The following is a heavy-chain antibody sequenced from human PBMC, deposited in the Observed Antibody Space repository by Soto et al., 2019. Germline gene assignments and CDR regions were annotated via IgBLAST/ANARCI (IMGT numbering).Heavy chain of an antibody. V-gene: IGHV3-11*01. CDR3: AREPSNWNYCFDY. CDR1: GFTFSDYY. D-gene: IGHD1-7*01. CDR2: ISSSGTTI. J-gene: IGHJ4*02. Sequence: LILSCAASGFTFSDYYISWIREASVKGLEWVSYISSSGTTIFYADSLRGRFTISRDNAKKSLYLQMNSLRGEDTAVYYCAREPSNWNYCFDYWGQGTLVTVS.